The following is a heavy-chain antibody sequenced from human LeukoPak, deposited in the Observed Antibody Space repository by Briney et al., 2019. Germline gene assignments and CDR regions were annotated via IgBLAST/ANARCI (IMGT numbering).Heavy chain of an antibody. J-gene: IGHJ6*02. CDR3: AKWSYGSGSYYTLYDYYGMDV. D-gene: IGHD3-10*01. Sequence: GRSLRLSCAASGFTFSSYGMHWVRQAPGKGLEWVAVISYDGSNKYYADSVKGRFTISRDNSKNTLYLQMNSLRAEDTAVYYCAKWSYGSGSYYTLYDYYGMDVWGQGTTVTVSS. V-gene: IGHV3-30*18. CDR2: ISYDGSNK. CDR1: GFTFSSYG.